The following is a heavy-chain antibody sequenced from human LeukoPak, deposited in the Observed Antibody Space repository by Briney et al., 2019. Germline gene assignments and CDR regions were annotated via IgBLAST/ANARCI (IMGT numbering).Heavy chain of an antibody. Sequence: SETLSLTCTFSGYSISSGYYWAWMRQPPGKGLEWIGGINHSGSTYYNPSLKSRVTVSVDTSKNQVSLRLSSVTAADTAVYYCARVCSSGRCLDYWGQGTLVTVSS. V-gene: IGHV4-38-2*02. CDR2: INHSGST. D-gene: IGHD2-15*01. CDR3: ARVCSSGRCLDY. J-gene: IGHJ4*02. CDR1: GYSISSGYY.